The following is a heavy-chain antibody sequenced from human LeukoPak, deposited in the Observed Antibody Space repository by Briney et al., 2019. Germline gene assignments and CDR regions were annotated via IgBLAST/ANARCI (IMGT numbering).Heavy chain of an antibody. D-gene: IGHD2-21*01. V-gene: IGHV3-30*09. CDR2: ILTEAEYK. J-gene: IGHJ2*01. CDR3: ARGVIPGRWYFDL. Sequence: WGSLRLSCAASGFTFSAYPIHWVRQARGNGLEWVGTILTEAEYKYHGDSVRGRFAISRDNYMNSLYLQLNGLRAEDTAVYYCARGVIPGRWYFDLWGRGTLVIVSS. CDR1: GFTFSAYP.